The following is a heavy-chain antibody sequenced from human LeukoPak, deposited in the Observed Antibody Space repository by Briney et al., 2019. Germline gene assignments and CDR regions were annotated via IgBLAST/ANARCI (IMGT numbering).Heavy chain of an antibody. V-gene: IGHV4-34*01. Sequence: PSETLSLTCAVYGGSFSGYYWSWIRQPPGKGPEWIGEINHSGGTNYNPSLKSRVTISVDTSKNQFSLKLSSVTAADTAVYYCARGPSRITIFGVVITRHAFDIWGQGTMVTVSS. CDR3: ARGPSRITIFGVVITRHAFDI. CDR1: GGSFSGYY. J-gene: IGHJ3*02. D-gene: IGHD3-3*01. CDR2: INHSGGT.